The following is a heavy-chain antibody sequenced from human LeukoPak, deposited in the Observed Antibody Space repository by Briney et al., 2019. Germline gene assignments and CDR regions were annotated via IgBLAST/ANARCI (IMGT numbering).Heavy chain of an antibody. J-gene: IGHJ5*02. Sequence: SETLSLTCTVSGYSISSGYYWGWIRQPPGKGLEWIGSIYHSGSTYYNPSLKSRVTISVDTSKNQFSLKLSSVTAADTAVYYCALSSSRWGFDPWGQGTLVTVSS. CDR2: IYHSGST. D-gene: IGHD6-13*01. CDR1: GYSISSGYY. CDR3: ALSSSRWGFDP. V-gene: IGHV4-38-2*02.